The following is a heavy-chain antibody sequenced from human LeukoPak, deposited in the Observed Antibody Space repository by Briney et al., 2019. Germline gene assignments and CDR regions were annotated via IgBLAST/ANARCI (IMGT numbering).Heavy chain of an antibody. CDR3: AKTVVILYYFDY. CDR1: GFTFSSYA. Sequence: GGSLRLSCAASGFTFSSYAMSWVRQAPGKGLEWVSAISGSGGSTYYADSVKGRFTISRDNSKNTLYLQMNSLRAEDTAVYYWAKTVVILYYFDYWGQGTLVTISS. J-gene: IGHJ4*02. V-gene: IGHV3-23*01. CDR2: ISGSGGST. D-gene: IGHD3-22*01.